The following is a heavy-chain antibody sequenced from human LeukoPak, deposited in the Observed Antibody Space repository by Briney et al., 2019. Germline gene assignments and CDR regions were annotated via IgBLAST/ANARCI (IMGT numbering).Heavy chain of an antibody. V-gene: IGHV2-5*02. CDR1: GFSLSTSGVG. Sequence: ESGPTLVNPTQTLTLTCTFSGFSLSTSGVGVGWIRQPPGKALEWLALIYWDDDKRYSPSLKSRLTITKDTSKNQVVLTMTNMDPVDSATYYCAPANGIQLWVYFDYWGQGTLVTVSS. CDR2: IYWDDDK. D-gene: IGHD5-18*01. CDR3: APANGIQLWVYFDY. J-gene: IGHJ4*02.